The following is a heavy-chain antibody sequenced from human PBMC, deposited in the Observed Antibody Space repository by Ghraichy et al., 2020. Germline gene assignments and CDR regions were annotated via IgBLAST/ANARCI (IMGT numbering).Heavy chain of an antibody. CDR1: GGTFSSYA. V-gene: IGHV1-69*13. CDR2: IIPIFGTA. CDR3: ARGAEATNYYYYMDV. Sequence: SVKVSCKASGGTFSSYAISWVRQAPGQGLEWMGGIIPIFGTANYAQKFQGRVTITADESTSTAYMELSSLRSEDTAVYYCARGAEATNYYYYMDVWGKGTTVTVSS. J-gene: IGHJ6*03. D-gene: IGHD1-14*01.